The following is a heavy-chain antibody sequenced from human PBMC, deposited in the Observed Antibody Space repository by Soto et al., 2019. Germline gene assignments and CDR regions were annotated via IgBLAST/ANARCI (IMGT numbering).Heavy chain of an antibody. J-gene: IGHJ3*02. Sequence: EVQLLESGGGLVQPGGSLRLSCAASGFTFSSYAMSWVRQAPGKGLEWVSAISGSGGSTYYADSVKGRFTISRDNSKNTLYLQMNNLRAEDTAVYYCAKIRLRIAAVIDAFDIRAQGTMVTVSS. CDR2: ISGSGGST. D-gene: IGHD6-13*01. CDR3: AKIRLRIAAVIDAFDI. CDR1: GFTFSSYA. V-gene: IGHV3-23*01.